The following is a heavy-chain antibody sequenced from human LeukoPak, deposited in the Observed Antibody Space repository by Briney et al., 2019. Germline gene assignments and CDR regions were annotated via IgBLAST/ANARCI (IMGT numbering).Heavy chain of an antibody. V-gene: IGHV3-23*01. J-gene: IGHJ4*02. D-gene: IGHD4-17*01. CDR2: ISGSGGGT. CDR1: GFTFSNFG. Sequence: GGSLRLSCAASGFTFSNFGMSWVRQAPGKGLEWVSVISGSGGGTYYADSVKGRFTISRDNSKNTLYLQMNSLRADDTDVYYCAKEWGGDYGLRYWGQGTLVTVSS. CDR3: AKEWGGDYGLRY.